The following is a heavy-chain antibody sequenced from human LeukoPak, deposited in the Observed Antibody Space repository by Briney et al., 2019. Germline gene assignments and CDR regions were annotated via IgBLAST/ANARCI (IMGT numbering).Heavy chain of an antibody. CDR2: INASGGNT. D-gene: IGHD3-9*01. Sequence: GGSLRLSCGGSGFSFNNYAMSWVRQAPGKGLEWVSDINASGGNTYYADSVKGRFIVSRDISKNTVHLQMSSLRAGDTAVYYCARDSKVGARYYFDYWGQGALVTVSS. V-gene: IGHV3-23*01. CDR1: GFSFNNYA. J-gene: IGHJ4*02. CDR3: ARDSKVGARYYFDY.